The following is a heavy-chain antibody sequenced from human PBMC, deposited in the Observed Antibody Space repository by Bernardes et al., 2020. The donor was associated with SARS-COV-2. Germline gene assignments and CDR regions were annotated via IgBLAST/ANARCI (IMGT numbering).Heavy chain of an antibody. CDR2: ISAYNGNT. Sequence: ASVKVSCKASGYTFTSYGISWVRQAPGQGLEWMGWISAYNGNTNYAQKLQGRVTMTTDTSTSTAYMELRSLRSDDTAVYYCARVELWFGEPHYGMDVWGQGTTVTVSS. CDR3: ARVELWFGEPHYGMDV. D-gene: IGHD3-10*01. V-gene: IGHV1-18*04. CDR1: GYTFTSYG. J-gene: IGHJ6*02.